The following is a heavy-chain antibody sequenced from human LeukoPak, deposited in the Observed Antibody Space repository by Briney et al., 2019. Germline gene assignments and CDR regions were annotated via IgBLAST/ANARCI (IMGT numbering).Heavy chain of an antibody. D-gene: IGHD3-22*01. CDR1: GGTFSSYA. Sequence: GASVKVSCKASGGTFSSYAISWVRQAPGQGLEWMGWINAGNGNTKYSQKFQGRVTITRDTSASAAYMELSSLRSEDTAVYYCARDRDYDSSGYYYPDAFDIWGQGTMVAVSS. V-gene: IGHV1-3*01. CDR3: ARDRDYDSSGYYYPDAFDI. J-gene: IGHJ3*02. CDR2: INAGNGNT.